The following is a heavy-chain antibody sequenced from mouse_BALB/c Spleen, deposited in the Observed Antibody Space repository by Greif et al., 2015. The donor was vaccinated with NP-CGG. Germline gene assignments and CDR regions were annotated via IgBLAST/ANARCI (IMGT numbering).Heavy chain of an antibody. CDR1: GYTFTSYW. D-gene: IGHD2-4*01. J-gene: IGHJ3*01. CDR3: TRTGIYYEFAY. Sequence: LQQSGSELVRPGASVKLSCKASGYTFTSYWMHWVKQRPGQGLEWIGNIYPGSGSTNYDEKFKSKATLTVDTSSSTAYMQLSSPTSEDSAVYYCTRTGIYYEFAYWGQGTLVTVSA. V-gene: IGHV1S22*01. CDR2: IYPGSGST.